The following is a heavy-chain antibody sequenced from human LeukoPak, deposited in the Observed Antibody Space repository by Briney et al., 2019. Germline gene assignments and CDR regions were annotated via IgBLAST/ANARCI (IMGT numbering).Heavy chain of an antibody. V-gene: IGHV3-13*01. J-gene: IGHJ4*02. CDR2: IGTAGDT. D-gene: IGHD3-16*01. CDR3: ARADPWSDAFDI. Sequence: PGGSLRLSCAASGFTFSSYDMHWVRQATGKGLEWVSAIGTAGDTYYPGSVKGRFTISRENAKNSLYLQMNSLRAGDTAVYYCARADPWSDAFDIWGQGTLVTVSS. CDR1: GFTFSSYD.